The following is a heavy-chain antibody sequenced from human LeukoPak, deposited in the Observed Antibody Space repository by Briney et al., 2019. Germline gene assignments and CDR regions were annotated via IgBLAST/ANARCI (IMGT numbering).Heavy chain of an antibody. D-gene: IGHD3-22*01. V-gene: IGHV3-21*01. CDR1: GFTFSSYS. CDR3: ARDGTSVVINWYFDL. CDR2: ISSTSSYI. Sequence: PGGSLGLSCAASGFTFSSYSMNWVRQAPGKGLEWVSSISSTSSYIYYADSVKGRFTVSRDNAKNSLYLQMNSLRAEDTAVYYCARDGTSVVINWYFDLWGRGTLVTVSS. J-gene: IGHJ2*01.